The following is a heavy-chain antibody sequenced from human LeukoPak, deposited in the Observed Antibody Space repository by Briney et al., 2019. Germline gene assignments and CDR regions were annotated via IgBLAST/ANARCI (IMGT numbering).Heavy chain of an antibody. D-gene: IGHD2-21*01. CDR2: IHHDGRI. V-gene: IGHV4/OR15-8*01. Sequence: SETLSLTCDVSGGSIDSTNWWSWVRQPPGKGLEWIGEIHHDGRIDYNPSLKSRVTLSVDKSKNQFSLRLNSVTAADTAVYYCARAPIALASFDYWGQGTLVTVSS. J-gene: IGHJ4*02. CDR3: ARAPIALASFDY. CDR1: GGSIDSTNW.